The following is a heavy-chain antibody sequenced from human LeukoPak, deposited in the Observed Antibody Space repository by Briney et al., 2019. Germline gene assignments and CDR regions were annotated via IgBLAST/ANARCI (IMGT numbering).Heavy chain of an antibody. D-gene: IGHD3-10*01. CDR3: ARALLLWFGELSKPLDY. CDR2: INTNTGNP. J-gene: IGHJ4*02. Sequence: ASVKVSCKASGYTFTSYAMNWVRQAPGQGLEWMGWINTNTGNPTYAQGFTGRFVFSLDTSVSTAYLQISSLKAEDTAVYYCARALLLWFGELSKPLDYWGQGTLVTVSS. CDR1: GYTFTSYA. V-gene: IGHV7-4-1*02.